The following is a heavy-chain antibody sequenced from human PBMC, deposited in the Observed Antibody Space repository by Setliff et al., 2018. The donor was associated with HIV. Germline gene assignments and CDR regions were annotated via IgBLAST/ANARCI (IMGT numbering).Heavy chain of an antibody. Sequence: PGGSLRLSCAASGFTFSSYSMNWVRQAPGKGLEWIGEINHSGSTNYKPSLKSRVTISVDTSKNQFSLKLSSVTAADTAVYYCARGLTDCTIGVCHTLFWDYWGQGTLVTV. D-gene: IGHD2-8*01. CDR3: ARGLTDCTIGVCHTLFWDY. V-gene: IGHV4-34*01. CDR2: INHSGST. CDR1: GFTFSSYS. J-gene: IGHJ4*02.